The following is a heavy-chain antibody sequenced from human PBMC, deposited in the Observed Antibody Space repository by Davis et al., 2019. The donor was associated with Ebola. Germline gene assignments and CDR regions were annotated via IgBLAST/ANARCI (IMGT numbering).Heavy chain of an antibody. V-gene: IGHV4-39*01. D-gene: IGHD1-26*01. J-gene: IGHJ5*02. CDR3: ARVVGATTSWFDP. Sequence: SETLSPTCTLPGGSISSRSYYWGWTRPPPGKGLEWIGSIYYSGSTYYNPSLKSRVTISVDTSKNQFSLKLSSVTAADTAVYYCARVVGATTSWFDPWGQGTLVTVSS. CDR1: GGSISSRSYY. CDR2: IYYSGST.